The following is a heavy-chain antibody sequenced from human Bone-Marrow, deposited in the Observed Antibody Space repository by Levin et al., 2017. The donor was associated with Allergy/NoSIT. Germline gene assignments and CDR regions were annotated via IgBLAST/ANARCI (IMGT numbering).Heavy chain of an antibody. CDR2: IKSKTDGGTT. Sequence: GESLKISCAASGFTFSNAWMNWVRQAPGKGLEWVGRIKSKTDGGTTDYAAPVKGRFTISRDDSKNTLYLQMNSLKTEDTAVYYCTTACRTLSRFAFSFRGRATTYYYGMDVWGQGTTVTVSS. CDR3: TTACRTLSRFAFSFRGRATTYYYGMDV. V-gene: IGHV3-15*07. CDR1: GFTFSNAW. J-gene: IGHJ6*02. D-gene: IGHD3-16*01.